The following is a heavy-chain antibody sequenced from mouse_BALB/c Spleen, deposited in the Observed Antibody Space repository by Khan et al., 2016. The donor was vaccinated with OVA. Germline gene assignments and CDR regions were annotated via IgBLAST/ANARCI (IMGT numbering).Heavy chain of an antibody. J-gene: IGHJ4*01. CDR2: IWSDGTT. CDR3: ARQPYYHYYIMDY. D-gene: IGHD2-10*01. V-gene: IGHV2-6-1*01. Sequence: QMQLEESGPGLVAPSQSLSITCTISGFSLTDYGVHWVRQPPGKGLEWLVVIWSDGTTTYNSALKSRLSIIKDNSKSQIFLKMNSLQTDDTAMYYCARQPYYHYYIMDYGGQGTSVTVSS. CDR1: GFSLTDYG.